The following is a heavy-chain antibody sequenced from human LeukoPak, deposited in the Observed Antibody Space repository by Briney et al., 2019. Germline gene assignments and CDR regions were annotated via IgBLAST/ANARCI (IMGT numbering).Heavy chain of an antibody. CDR3: ARALADPLRPYGMNV. Sequence: ASVTVSFKASGYTFNTYGITWVRQAPGEGLEWMGWISGYNGDTNYAQKLQGRVTMTTDTSTSTAYMELRSLRFADTAVYYCARALADPLRPYGMNVWGQGTTVTVSS. D-gene: IGHD3-16*01. CDR1: GYTFNTYG. J-gene: IGHJ6*02. CDR2: ISGYNGDT. V-gene: IGHV1-18*01.